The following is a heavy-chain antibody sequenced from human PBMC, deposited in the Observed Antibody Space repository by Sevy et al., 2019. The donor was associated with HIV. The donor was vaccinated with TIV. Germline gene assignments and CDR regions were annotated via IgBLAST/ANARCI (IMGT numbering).Heavy chain of an antibody. CDR3: ARDGCLWFRERNYYYYYGMDV. CDR2: ISSSSSTI. Sequence: GGSLRLSCAASGFTFSSYSMNWVRQAPGKGLEWVSYISSSSSTIYYADSVKGRFTISRDNAKNSLYLQMNSLRAEDTGVYYCARDGCLWFRERNYYYYYGMDVWGQGTTVTVSS. D-gene: IGHD3-10*01. J-gene: IGHJ6*02. V-gene: IGHV3-48*01. CDR1: GFTFSSYS.